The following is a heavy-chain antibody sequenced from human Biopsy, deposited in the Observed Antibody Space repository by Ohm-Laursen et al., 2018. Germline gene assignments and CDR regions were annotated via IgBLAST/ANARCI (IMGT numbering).Heavy chain of an antibody. Sequence: SLRLSCAASGFTFSSYAMSWVRQAPGQGLEWLSYISRSGSIIDYADSVKGRSTISRDNAQNTLYLQMNSLRADDTAVYYCARDWGGDYGGNIDYYYFYGMDVWGQGTTVTVSS. CDR3: ARDWGGDYGGNIDYYYFYGMDV. V-gene: IGHV3-48*03. CDR2: ISRSGSII. J-gene: IGHJ6*02. CDR1: GFTFSSYA. D-gene: IGHD4-23*01.